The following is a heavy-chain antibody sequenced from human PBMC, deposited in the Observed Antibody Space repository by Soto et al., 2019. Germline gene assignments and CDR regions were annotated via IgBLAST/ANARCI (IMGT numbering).Heavy chain of an antibody. CDR2: IKSKTDGGTT. J-gene: IGHJ5*02. D-gene: IGHD6-19*01. V-gene: IGHV3-15*01. Sequence: GGSLRLSCAASGFTFSNAWMSWVRQAPGKGLEWVGRIKSKTDGGTTDYAAPVKGRFTISRDDSKNTLYLQMNSLKTEDTAVYYCTTDRIAVAGNWFDPWGQGTLVTVSS. CDR3: TTDRIAVAGNWFDP. CDR1: GFTFSNAW.